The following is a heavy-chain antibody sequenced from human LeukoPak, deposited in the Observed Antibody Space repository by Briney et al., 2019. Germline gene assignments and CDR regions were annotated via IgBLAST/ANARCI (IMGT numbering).Heavy chain of an antibody. V-gene: IGHV3-66*01. Sequence: GGSLRLSCLASGFTVSSTYMSWVRQAPGKGLEWVSVTYSGGSTYYADSVKGRCTISRDNSKNTLYLQMNSLRGEDTAVYYCAREDSSGWYSGNWFDPWGQGTLVTVSS. CDR3: AREDSSGWYSGNWFDP. CDR1: GFTVSSTY. D-gene: IGHD6-19*01. J-gene: IGHJ5*02. CDR2: TYSGGST.